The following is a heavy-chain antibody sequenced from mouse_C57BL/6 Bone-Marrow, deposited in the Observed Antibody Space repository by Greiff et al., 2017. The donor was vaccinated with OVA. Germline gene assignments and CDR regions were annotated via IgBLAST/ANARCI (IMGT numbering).Heavy chain of an antibody. CDR3: ASHMITNWYFDV. CDR2: ISYSGST. Sequence: EVKLMESGPGLAKPSQTLSLTCSVTGYSITSDYWNWIRKFPGNKLEYMGYISYSGSTYYNPSLKSRISITRDTSKNQYYRQLNSVTTEDTATYYCASHMITNWYFDVWGTGTTVTVSS. V-gene: IGHV3-8*01. D-gene: IGHD2-4*01. CDR1: GYSITSDY. J-gene: IGHJ1*03.